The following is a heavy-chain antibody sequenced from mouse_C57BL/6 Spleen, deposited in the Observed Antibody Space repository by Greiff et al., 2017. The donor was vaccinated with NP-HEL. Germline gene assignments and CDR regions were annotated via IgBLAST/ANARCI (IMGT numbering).Heavy chain of an antibody. CDR2: ILPGSGST. J-gene: IGHJ3*01. D-gene: IGHD2-4*01. V-gene: IGHV1-9*01. Sequence: QVQLKESGAELMKPGASVKLSCKATGFTFTGYWIEWVQQRPGHGLEWIGEILPGSGSTHYNETFKGKATFTADTSSNTAYMQLSSLTTEYSAIYYSAREPLYYDYGGLFAYWGQGTPVTVSA. CDR3: AREPLYYDYGGLFAY. CDR1: GFTFTGYW.